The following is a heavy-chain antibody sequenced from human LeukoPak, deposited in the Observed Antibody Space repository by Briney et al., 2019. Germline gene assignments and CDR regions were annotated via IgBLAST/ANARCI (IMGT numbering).Heavy chain of an antibody. D-gene: IGHD3-10*01. Sequence: SETLSLTCTVSGGSISSSSYYWGWIRQPPGKGLEWIGRIYTSGSTNYNPSLKSRVTMSVDTSKNQFSLKLSSVTAADTAVYYCARGAITMVRGVIIGNWFDPWGQGTLVTVSS. CDR2: IYTSGST. CDR3: ARGAITMVRGVIIGNWFDP. J-gene: IGHJ5*02. V-gene: IGHV4-39*07. CDR1: GGSISSSSYY.